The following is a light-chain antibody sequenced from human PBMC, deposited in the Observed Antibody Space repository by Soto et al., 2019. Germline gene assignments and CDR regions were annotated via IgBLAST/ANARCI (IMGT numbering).Light chain of an antibody. Sequence: SYELTQPPSVSVSPGQTASITCSGDKLGDKYACWYQQKPGQSPVLSIYQDSKRPSGIPERFSGSNSWNTATLTISGTQAMDEADYYCQAWDSSTAEVFGGGTKL. CDR3: QAWDSSTAEV. J-gene: IGLJ2*01. CDR2: QDS. V-gene: IGLV3-1*01. CDR1: KLGDKY.